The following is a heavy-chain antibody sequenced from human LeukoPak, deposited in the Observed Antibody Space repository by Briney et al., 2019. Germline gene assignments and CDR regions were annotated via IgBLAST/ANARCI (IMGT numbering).Heavy chain of an antibody. CDR3: ARGPLAYCGGDCPSPLDY. CDR1: GYTFTSYG. V-gene: IGHV1-18*01. J-gene: IGHJ4*02. D-gene: IGHD2-21*02. CDR2: ISAYNGNT. Sequence: ASVKVSCKASGYTFTSYGISWVRQAPGQGLEWMGWISAYNGNTNYAQKLQGRVTMTTDTSTSTAYMELRSLRSDDTAGYYCARGPLAYCGGDCPSPLDYWGQGTLVTVSS.